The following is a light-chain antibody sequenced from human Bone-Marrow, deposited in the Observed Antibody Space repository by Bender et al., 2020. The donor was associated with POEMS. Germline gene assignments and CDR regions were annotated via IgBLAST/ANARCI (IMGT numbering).Light chain of an antibody. CDR3: SSYAGSNTLV. J-gene: IGLJ2*01. Sequence: QSALTQPASVSGSPGQSITISCTGTGSDIGSHNRVSWLQQHPGEAPKLVIFEATKRPSGLSDRFSGSKSGNTASLTISGLQAEDEADYYCSSYAGSNTLVFGGGTKLTVL. CDR1: GSDIGSHNR. V-gene: IGLV2-23*01. CDR2: EAT.